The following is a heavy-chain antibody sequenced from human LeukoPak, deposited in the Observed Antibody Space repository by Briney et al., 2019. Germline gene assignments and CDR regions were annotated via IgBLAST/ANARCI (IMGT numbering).Heavy chain of an antibody. D-gene: IGHD6-19*01. V-gene: IGHV1-46*01. Sequence: ASVKVSCKASGYTFTSYYMHWARQAPGQGLEWMGIINPSGGSTSYAQKFQGRVTMTRDTSTSTVYMELSSLRSEDTAVYYCARLISVAGNHRVFDYWGQGTLVTVSS. CDR3: ARLISVAGNHRVFDY. CDR1: GYTFTSYY. CDR2: INPSGGST. J-gene: IGHJ4*02.